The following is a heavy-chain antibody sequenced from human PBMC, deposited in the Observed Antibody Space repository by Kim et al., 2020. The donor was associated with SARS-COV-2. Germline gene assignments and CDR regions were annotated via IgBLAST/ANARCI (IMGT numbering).Heavy chain of an antibody. CDR3: ARGGVIQLWLSHYYYYGMDV. Sequence: SETLSLTCAVYGGSFSGYYWSWIRQPPGKGLEWIGEINHSGSTNYNPSLKSRVTISVDTSKNQFSLKLSSVTAADTAVYYCARGGVIQLWLSHYYYYGMDVWGEGTTVTVSS. CDR1: GGSFSGYY. D-gene: IGHD5-18*01. CDR2: INHSGST. J-gene: IGHJ6*04. V-gene: IGHV4-34*01.